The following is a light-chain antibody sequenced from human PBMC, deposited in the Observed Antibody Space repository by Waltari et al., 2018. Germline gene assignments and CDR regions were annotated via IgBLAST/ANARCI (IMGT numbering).Light chain of an antibody. Sequence: DIQMTQSPSSLSASVGDRVTITCQASRDINNYLNWYQQKPGKAPKLLIYDASTLETGVPSRFSGSGYGTDFVFTISRLQPEDIATYYCQHYDGVPPWTFGQGTKVEIK. V-gene: IGKV1-33*01. CDR1: RDINNY. CDR3: QHYDGVPPWT. J-gene: IGKJ1*01. CDR2: DAS.